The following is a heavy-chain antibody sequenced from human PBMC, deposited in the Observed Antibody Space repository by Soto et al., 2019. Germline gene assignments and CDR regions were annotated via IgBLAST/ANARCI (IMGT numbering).Heavy chain of an antibody. J-gene: IGHJ5*02. CDR2: IGTLHDT. Sequence: EVQLVESGGGLVQPGGSLRLSCAASGFTFSAYDMHWVRQPTGKGLEWVSAIGTLHDTYYPDSVKGRFTISRENAKKSLYLKMESLTTGDTAVYYGARQASYWHGGGGWFDPWGQGTLVTVSS. D-gene: IGHD2-8*02. V-gene: IGHV3-13*01. CDR3: ARQASYWHGGGGWFDP. CDR1: GFTFSAYD.